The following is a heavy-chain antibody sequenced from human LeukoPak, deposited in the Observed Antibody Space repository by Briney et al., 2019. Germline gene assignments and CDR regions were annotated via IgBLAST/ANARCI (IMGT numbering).Heavy chain of an antibody. V-gene: IGHV1-8*01. D-gene: IGHD1-26*01. CDR2: MNPNSGNT. Sequence: ASVKVSCKASGYTFTSYDINGVRQAAGQGREGMGWMNPNSGNTGYAQKFHGRVTMTRNNSISTAYMELSSLRSEDTAVYYCARISGSYSDFDYWGQGTPVTVSA. CDR3: ARISGSYSDFDY. J-gene: IGHJ4*02. CDR1: GYTFTSYD.